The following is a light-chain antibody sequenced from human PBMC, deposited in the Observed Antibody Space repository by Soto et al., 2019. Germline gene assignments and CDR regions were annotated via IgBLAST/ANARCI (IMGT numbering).Light chain of an antibody. CDR1: QSVSSN. CDR3: QQYNNWPPPIT. V-gene: IGKV3-15*01. CDR2: GAS. J-gene: IGKJ5*01. Sequence: EIVMTQSPATLSVSPGERATLSCRASQSVSSNLAWYQQKPGQAPRLLIYGASTRATGIPARFSGSGSGTEFTLTISSLQSEDFAVYYCQQYNNWPPPITFGQGTRLEN.